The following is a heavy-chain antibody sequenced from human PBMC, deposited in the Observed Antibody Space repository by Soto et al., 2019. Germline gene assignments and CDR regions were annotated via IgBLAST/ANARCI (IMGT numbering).Heavy chain of an antibody. Sequence: TSETLSLTCTVSGGSISSYYWSWIRQPPGKGLEWIGYIYYSGSTNYNPSLKSRVTISVDTSKNQFSLKLSSVTAADTAVYYCARDRVQSYLGLSYYYGMDVWGQGTTVTVSS. J-gene: IGHJ6*02. CDR2: IYYSGST. CDR3: ARDRVQSYLGLSYYYGMDV. V-gene: IGHV4-59*01. CDR1: GGSISSYY. D-gene: IGHD1-26*01.